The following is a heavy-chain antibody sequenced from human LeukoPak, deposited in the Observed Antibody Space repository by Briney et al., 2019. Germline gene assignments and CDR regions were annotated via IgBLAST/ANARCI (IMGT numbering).Heavy chain of an antibody. D-gene: IGHD1-26*01. CDR3: ASEVGAFTHFDY. V-gene: IGHV4-59*01. Sequence: SETLSLACTVSGGSISSYYWSWIRQPPGKGLEWIGYIYYSGSTNYNPSLKSRVTTSVDTSKNQFSLKLSSVTAADTAVYYCASEVGAFTHFDYWGQGTLVTVSS. CDR2: IYYSGST. CDR1: GGSISSYY. J-gene: IGHJ4*02.